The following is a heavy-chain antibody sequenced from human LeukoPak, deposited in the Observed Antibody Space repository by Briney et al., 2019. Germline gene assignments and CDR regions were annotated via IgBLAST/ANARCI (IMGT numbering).Heavy chain of an antibody. CDR2: IKQDGSEK. D-gene: IGHD3-10*01. Sequence: GGSLRLSCAASGFRFSSYAMSWVRQAPGKGLEWVANIKQDGSEKYYVDSVKGRFTISRANAKNSLYLQMNSLRAEDTAVYYCARVPMVRGVISLYYFDYWGQGTLVTVSS. CDR3: ARVPMVRGVISLYYFDY. J-gene: IGHJ4*02. CDR1: GFRFSSYA. V-gene: IGHV3-7*01.